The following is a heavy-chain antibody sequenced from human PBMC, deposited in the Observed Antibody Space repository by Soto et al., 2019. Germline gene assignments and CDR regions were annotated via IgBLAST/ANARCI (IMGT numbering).Heavy chain of an antibody. Sequence: SVKVSCKASGGTFSSYAISWVRQAPGQGLEWMGGIIPIYGTANYAQKFQGRVTITADASTSTAYMELSSLRSEDTAVYYCAIGWLQYLYYFDYWGQGTLVTVSS. D-gene: IGHD3-9*01. CDR3: AIGWLQYLYYFDY. CDR2: IIPIYGTA. CDR1: GGTFSSYA. V-gene: IGHV1-69*13. J-gene: IGHJ4*02.